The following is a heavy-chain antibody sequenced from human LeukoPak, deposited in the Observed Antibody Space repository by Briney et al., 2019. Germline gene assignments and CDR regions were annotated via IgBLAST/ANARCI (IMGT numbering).Heavy chain of an antibody. CDR2: ISSGGST. CDR1: MFTVSSNY. Sequence: VGSPRLSCAASMFTVSSNYMRSDCQAPGKGLEWDSVISSGGSTYYADSVKGRFTISRDNSKNTLYLQMNSLRAEDTAVYYCARGGRERWLQSTPDYYYGMDVWGQGTTVTVSS. J-gene: IGHJ6*02. CDR3: ARGGRERWLQSTPDYYYGMDV. D-gene: IGHD5-24*01. V-gene: IGHV3-53*01.